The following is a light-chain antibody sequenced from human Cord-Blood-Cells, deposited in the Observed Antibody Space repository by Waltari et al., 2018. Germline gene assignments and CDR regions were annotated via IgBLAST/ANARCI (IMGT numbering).Light chain of an antibody. V-gene: IGLV2-23*01. Sequence: QSALTQPASVSGSPGQSITTSCTGTSSDVGSYNLVSWYQQHPGKAPKLMIYEGSKPPSGVSNRFSGSKSGNTASLTISGLQAEDEADYYCCSYAGSSTWVFGGGTKLTVL. CDR1: SSDVGSYNL. J-gene: IGLJ3*02. CDR2: EGS. CDR3: CSYAGSSTWV.